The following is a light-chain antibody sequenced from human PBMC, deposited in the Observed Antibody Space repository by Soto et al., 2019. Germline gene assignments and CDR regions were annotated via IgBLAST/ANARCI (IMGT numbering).Light chain of an antibody. V-gene: IGLV1-44*01. J-gene: IGLJ2*01. Sequence: QPVLTQAPSASGTPGQSVTISCSGSDSNIGSNTVNWYQQLPGMAPKLLIYANFQRSSGVPDRFSVSKSGTSASLAISGLQSEDEAHYYCAVWDDGLSGWVFGGGTKLTVL. CDR3: AVWDDGLSGWV. CDR2: ANF. CDR1: DSNIGSNT.